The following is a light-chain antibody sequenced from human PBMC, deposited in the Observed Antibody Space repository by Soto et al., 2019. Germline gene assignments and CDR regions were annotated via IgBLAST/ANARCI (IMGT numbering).Light chain of an antibody. CDR2: AAS. CDR1: QSISNY. J-gene: IGKJ2*01. CDR3: QQSYSTPRT. Sequence: DLQMTQSPSSLSASVGDRVTITCRASQSISNYLNWYQQKPGKAPKLLIYAASSLQSGVPSRFSGSGSGTYFTLTISSLQPEDFATYYCQQSYSTPRTFGQGTKLEIK. V-gene: IGKV1-39*01.